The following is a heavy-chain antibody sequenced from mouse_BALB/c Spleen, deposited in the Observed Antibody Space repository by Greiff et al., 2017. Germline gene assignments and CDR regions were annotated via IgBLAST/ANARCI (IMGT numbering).Heavy chain of an antibody. CDR3: ARDDGYPSYYAMDY. J-gene: IGHJ4*01. D-gene: IGHD2-3*01. V-gene: IGHV5-6-3*01. CDR2: INSNGGST. Sequence: EVQVVESGGGLVQPGGSLKLSCAASGFTFSSYGMSWVRQTPDKRLELVATINSNGGSTYYPDSVKGRFTISRDNAKNTLYLQMSSLKSEDTAMYYCARDDGYPSYYAMDYWGQGTSVTVSS. CDR1: GFTFSSYG.